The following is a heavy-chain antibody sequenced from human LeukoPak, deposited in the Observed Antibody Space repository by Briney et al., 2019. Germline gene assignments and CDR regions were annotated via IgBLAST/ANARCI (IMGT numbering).Heavy chain of an antibody. D-gene: IGHD2-2*01. CDR1: GGSISSSSYY. Sequence: SETLSLTCTVSGGSISSSSYYWGWIRQPPGKGLEWIGSIYYSGSTYYNPSLKSRVTISVDTSKNQFSLRLNSVTAADTAVYYCARVSGFCDSSSCYDGDNWFDPWGQGTLVTVSS. CDR2: IYYSGST. J-gene: IGHJ5*02. CDR3: ARVSGFCDSSSCYDGDNWFDP. V-gene: IGHV4-39*07.